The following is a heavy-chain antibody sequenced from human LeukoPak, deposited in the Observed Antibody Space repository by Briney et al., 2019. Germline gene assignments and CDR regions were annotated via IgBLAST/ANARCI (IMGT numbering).Heavy chain of an antibody. CDR2: ISRTSTYI. Sequence: PGGSLRLSCAASGFTFSSYSMNWVRQAPGKGLEWVSSISRTSTYIYYADSVRGRFTISRDNAKNSLYLQMNSLRAEDTALYYCARDPDYYGSGTYFNHYFDYWGQGALVTVSS. J-gene: IGHJ4*02. D-gene: IGHD3-10*01. CDR3: ARDPDYYGSGTYFNHYFDY. V-gene: IGHV3-21*01. CDR1: GFTFSSYS.